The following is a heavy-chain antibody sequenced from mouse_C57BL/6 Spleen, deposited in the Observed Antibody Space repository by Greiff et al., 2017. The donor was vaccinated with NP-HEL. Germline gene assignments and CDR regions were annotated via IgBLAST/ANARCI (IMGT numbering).Heavy chain of an antibody. CDR2: INPGSGGT. CDR1: GYAFTNYL. V-gene: IGHV1-54*01. CDR3: ARSFMGYWYFDV. J-gene: IGHJ1*03. Sequence: QVQLQQSGAELVRPGTSVKVSCKASGYAFTNYLIEWVKQRPGQGLEWIGVINPGSGGTNYNEKFKGKATLTADKSSSTAYMKLSSLTSGDSAVYFFARSFMGYWYFDVWGTGTTVTVSS. D-gene: IGHD1-1*01.